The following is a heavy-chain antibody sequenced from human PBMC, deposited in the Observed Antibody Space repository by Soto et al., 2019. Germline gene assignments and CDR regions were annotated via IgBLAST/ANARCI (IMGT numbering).Heavy chain of an antibody. CDR1: GYSFTDYD. Sequence: ASLKVSCKTSGYSFTDYDINWVRQAPGQGLEWMGWMNPNSGNTGYAQKFQGRVTMTRNTSISTAYMELSSLRSEDTAVYYCARGGASITIFGTYYYYGMDVWGQGTTVTVSS. CDR2: MNPNSGNT. J-gene: IGHJ6*02. V-gene: IGHV1-8*01. D-gene: IGHD3-3*01. CDR3: ARGGASITIFGTYYYYGMDV.